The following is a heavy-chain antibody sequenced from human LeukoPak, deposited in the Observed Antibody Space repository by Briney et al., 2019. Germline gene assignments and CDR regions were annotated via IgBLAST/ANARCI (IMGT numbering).Heavy chain of an antibody. CDR3: ARVYVGARYFDY. Sequence: PSETLSLTCTVSGGSISSSSYYWGWIRQPPGKGLEWIGSIYYSGSTYYNPSLKSRVTISVDTSKNQFSLKLSSVTAADTAVYYCARVYVGARYFDYWGQGTLVTVSS. CDR1: GGSISSSSYY. CDR2: IYYSGST. V-gene: IGHV4-39*07. D-gene: IGHD1-26*01. J-gene: IGHJ4*02.